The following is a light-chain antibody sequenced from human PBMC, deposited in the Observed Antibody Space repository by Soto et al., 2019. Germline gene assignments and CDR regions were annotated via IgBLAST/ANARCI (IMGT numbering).Light chain of an antibody. CDR1: QSVFGY. CDR3: QQRSDSPPLT. J-gene: IGKJ4*01. V-gene: IGKV3-11*01. Sequence: EVVLTQSPATLSLSPGDRATLSCMASQSVFGYLAWYQHKPGQAPRLLIYDAYKRATGVPARFSGSGSETDFSLIISSLEPEDFAVYYCQQRSDSPPLTFGGGTKVEIK. CDR2: DAY.